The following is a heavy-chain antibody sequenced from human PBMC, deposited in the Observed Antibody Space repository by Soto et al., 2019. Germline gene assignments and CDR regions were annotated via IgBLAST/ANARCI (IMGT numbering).Heavy chain of an antibody. D-gene: IGHD5-12*01. V-gene: IGHV3-74*01. CDR2: INGDGSTT. CDR3: VRSREGYNLVADY. J-gene: IGHJ4*02. CDR1: GFTFSGYW. Sequence: EAQLVESGGGLVQPGGSLRLSCAASGFTFSGYWMHWVRQAPERGLVWVSRINGDGSTTSYADSVKGRFTISRDNDKNTLYRQMNSLRAEDTAVYSCVRSREGYNLVADYWGQGTLVTVSS.